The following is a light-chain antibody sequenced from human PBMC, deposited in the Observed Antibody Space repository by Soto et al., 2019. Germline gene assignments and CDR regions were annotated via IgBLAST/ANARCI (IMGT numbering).Light chain of an antibody. CDR2: DAS. V-gene: IGKV1-5*01. J-gene: IGKJ4*01. CDR1: QSINNW. Sequence: DIQMTQSPSTLSASVGDRVTITCRSSQSINNWLAWYQQKPGKAPKFLIYDASNLESGVPSRFSGSASGTEFTLTISSLQPDDFANYYCQQYDNYPLTVGGGTKVDI. CDR3: QQYDNYPLT.